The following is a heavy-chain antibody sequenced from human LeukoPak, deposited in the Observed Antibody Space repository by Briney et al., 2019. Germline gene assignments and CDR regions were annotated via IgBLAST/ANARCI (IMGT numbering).Heavy chain of an antibody. Sequence: ASVKVSCKASGYTFTIYDINWVGQATGQGLEWMGWISAYNGNTNYAQKLQGRVTMTTDTSASTAYMELRSLRSDDTAVYYCARDLTTVTRALSDYWGQGTLVTVSS. CDR1: GYTFTIYD. CDR2: ISAYNGNT. J-gene: IGHJ4*02. D-gene: IGHD4-17*01. V-gene: IGHV1-18*01. CDR3: ARDLTTVTRALSDY.